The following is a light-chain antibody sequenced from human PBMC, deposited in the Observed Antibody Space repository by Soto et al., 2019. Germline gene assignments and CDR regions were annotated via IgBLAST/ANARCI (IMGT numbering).Light chain of an antibody. CDR3: AAWDGSLNNVL. Sequence: QSVLTQPPSASGTPGQRVTISCSGSGSSIGTNTVNRYRHLPGTAPKLLIYGNNQRPSGVPDRFSGSKSGTSASLAISGLQSEDEAEYYCAAWDGSLNNVLFGGGTKLTVL. CDR2: GNN. CDR1: GSSIGTNT. J-gene: IGLJ2*01. V-gene: IGLV1-44*01.